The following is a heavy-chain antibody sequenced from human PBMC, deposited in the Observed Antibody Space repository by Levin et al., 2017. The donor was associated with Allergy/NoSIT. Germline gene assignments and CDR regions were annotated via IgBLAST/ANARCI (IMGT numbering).Heavy chain of an antibody. J-gene: IGHJ2*01. D-gene: IGHD2-2*02. CDR3: ARVPPGGAPAAIFDWRKNWYFDL. CDR1: GFTFSSYW. Sequence: GGSLRLSCAASGFTFSSYWMSWVRQAPGKGLEWVANIKQDGSEKYYVDSVKGRFTISRDNAKNSLYLQMNSLRAEDTAVYYCARVPPGGAPAAIFDWRKNWYFDLWGRGTLVTVSS. CDR2: IKQDGSEK. V-gene: IGHV3-7*01.